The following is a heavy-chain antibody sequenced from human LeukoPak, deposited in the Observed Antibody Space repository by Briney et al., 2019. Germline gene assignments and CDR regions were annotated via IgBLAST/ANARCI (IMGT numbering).Heavy chain of an antibody. J-gene: IGHJ5*02. CDR3: ARVPRVTAYLRFDP. CDR1: GGSITSGGSY. Sequence: SQTLSLTCIVSGGSITSGGSYWRWIRQHPGKGLEWIGYIYYSGNTWYNPSLESRITISIDTSNNQFSLRLSSVTAADTAVYYCARVPRVTAYLRFDPWGQGTLVTVSS. D-gene: IGHD2-21*02. CDR2: IYYSGNT. V-gene: IGHV4-31*03.